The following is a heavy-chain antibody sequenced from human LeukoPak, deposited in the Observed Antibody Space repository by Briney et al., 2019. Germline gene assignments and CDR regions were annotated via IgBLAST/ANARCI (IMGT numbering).Heavy chain of an antibody. D-gene: IGHD4-11*01. CDR1: GGSISSYY. CDR3: ARSLTTPPYNWFDP. CDR2: IYTSGST. V-gene: IGHV4-4*07. J-gene: IGHJ5*02. Sequence: SVTLSLTCTVSGGSISSYYWSWIRQPAGKGLEWIGRIYTSGSTNYNPSLKSRVTMSVDTSKNQFSLKLSSVTAADTAVYYCARSLTTPPYNWFDPWGQGTLVTVSS.